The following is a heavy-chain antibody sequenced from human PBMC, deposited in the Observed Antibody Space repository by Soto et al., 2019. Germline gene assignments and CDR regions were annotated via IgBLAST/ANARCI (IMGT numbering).Heavy chain of an antibody. J-gene: IGHJ4*02. CDR2: ITPSGDKT. CDR1: GLTLSSYA. CDR3: ARDVRGAGCY. Sequence: EVQLLESGGGLVQPGESLRLSCAASGLTLSSYAMTWVRQAPGKGLVYVSSITPSGDKTYYADTAKGRFTISRDNSKNTVYLQMNSLRADDTAVYFCARDVRGAGCYGGQGTLVTVSA. D-gene: IGHD2-15*01. V-gene: IGHV3-23*01.